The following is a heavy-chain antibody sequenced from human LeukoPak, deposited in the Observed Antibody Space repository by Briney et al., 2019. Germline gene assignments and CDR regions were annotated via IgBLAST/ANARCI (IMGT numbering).Heavy chain of an antibody. CDR1: GGSFSGYY. D-gene: IGHD4/OR15-4a*01. Sequence: SETLSLTCAVYGGSFSGYYWGWIRQPPGKGLEWIGSIYYSGSTYYNPSLKSRVTISVDTSKNQFSLKLSSVTAADTAVYYCAGYGGYYYYYGMDVWGQGTTVTVSS. CDR2: IYYSGST. J-gene: IGHJ6*02. V-gene: IGHV4-34*01. CDR3: AGYGGYYYYYGMDV.